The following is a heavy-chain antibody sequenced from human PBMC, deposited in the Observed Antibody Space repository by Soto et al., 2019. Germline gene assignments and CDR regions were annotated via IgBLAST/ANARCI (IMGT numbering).Heavy chain of an antibody. D-gene: IGHD2-15*01. CDR1: GYTFTSYG. V-gene: IGHV1-18*01. CDR2: ISAYNYNT. CDR3: ASVVGALGHWFDP. Sequence: QVQLVQSGAEVKKPGASVKVSCKASGYTFTSYGLSWVRQAPGQGLEWMGRISAYNYNTNYAQKLQGRVTMTTDTSTSTAYMELRSLSSDDTAVYYWASVVGALGHWFDPWGQGTLVTVSS. J-gene: IGHJ5*02.